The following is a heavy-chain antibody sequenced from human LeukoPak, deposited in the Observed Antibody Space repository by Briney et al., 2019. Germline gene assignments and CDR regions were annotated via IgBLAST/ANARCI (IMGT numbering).Heavy chain of an antibody. D-gene: IGHD6-6*01. Sequence: SETLSLTCAVYGGSFSGYYWSWIRQPPGKGLEWIGETNHSGSTNYNPSLKSRVTISVDTSKNQFSLKLSSVTAADTAVYYCASGGAARLDYWGQGTLVTVSS. CDR3: ASGGAARLDY. CDR2: TNHSGST. V-gene: IGHV4-34*01. CDR1: GGSFSGYY. J-gene: IGHJ4*02.